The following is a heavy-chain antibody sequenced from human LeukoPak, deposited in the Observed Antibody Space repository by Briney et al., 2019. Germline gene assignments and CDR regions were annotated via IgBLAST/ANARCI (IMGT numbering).Heavy chain of an antibody. CDR2: INSSGGST. J-gene: IGHJ4*02. CDR1: GYTFTSYY. CDR3: AREGSDNIVGATRKRPDLDY. V-gene: IGHV1-46*01. Sequence: ASVKVSCKASGYTFTSYYMHWVRQAPGQGLEWMGIINSSGGSTSYAQKFQGRVTMTTDTSTSTAYMELRSLRSDDTAVYYCAREGSDNIVGATRKRPDLDYWGQGTLVTVSS. D-gene: IGHD1-26*01.